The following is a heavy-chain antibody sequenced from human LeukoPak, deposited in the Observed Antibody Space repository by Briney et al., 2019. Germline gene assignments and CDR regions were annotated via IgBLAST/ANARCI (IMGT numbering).Heavy chain of an antibody. D-gene: IGHD3-9*01. Sequence: PGGSLRLSCAASGFTFSDYYMSWIRQAPGKGLEWVSYISSSGSTIYYADSVKGRFTISRDNAKNSLYLQMNSLRAEDTAVYYCARPELQLRYFDWLPLPYYWGQGTLVTVSS. CDR1: GFTFSDYY. CDR2: ISSSGSTI. V-gene: IGHV3-11*01. CDR3: ARPELQLRYFDWLPLPYY. J-gene: IGHJ4*02.